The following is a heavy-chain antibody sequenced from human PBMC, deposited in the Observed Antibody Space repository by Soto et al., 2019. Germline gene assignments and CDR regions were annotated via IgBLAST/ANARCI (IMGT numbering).Heavy chain of an antibody. Sequence: SETLSLTCTVSGGSISSSSYYWGWIRQPPGKGLEWIGSIYYSGSTYYNPSLKSRVTISVATSKNQFSLKLSSVTAADTAVYYCARDGYGDYYFDYWGQGTLVTVSS. V-gene: IGHV4-39*07. CDR2: IYYSGST. CDR1: GGSISSSSYY. J-gene: IGHJ4*02. CDR3: ARDGYGDYYFDY. D-gene: IGHD4-17*01.